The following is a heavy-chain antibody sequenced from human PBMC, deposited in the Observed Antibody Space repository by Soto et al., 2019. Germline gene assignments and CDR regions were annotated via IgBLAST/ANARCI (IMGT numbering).Heavy chain of an antibody. J-gene: IGHJ6*03. V-gene: IGHV1-18*01. D-gene: IGHD6-19*01. CDR2: ISAYNGNT. CDR3: ARARVYSSGTPYLYLSSYMDA. CDR1: GYTFTSYG. Sequence: ASVKVSCKASGYTFTSYGISWVLRAPGEGREGMGWISAYNGNTNYAQKLQGRVTMTTDTSTSTAYLELRSLRSDDTAVYYCARARVYSSGTPYLYLSSYMDAWGKGTRVTVP.